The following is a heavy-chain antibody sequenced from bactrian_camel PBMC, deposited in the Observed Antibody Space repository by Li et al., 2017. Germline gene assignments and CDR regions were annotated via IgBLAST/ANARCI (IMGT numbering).Heavy chain of an antibody. CDR2: ISSDGHT. V-gene: IGHV3S55*01. CDR1: GFTVGDQD. D-gene: IGHD2*01. J-gene: IGHJ4*01. Sequence: QVQLVESGGGLVQAGETMRLSCTVSGFTVGDQDMAWYRQGTGNECEKVSSISSDGHTSYADSVKGRFTISRDNAKNTLYLQMDSLKPEDTGIYYCAAGTSGACSNSWYSWYSWWYKHTGYWGQGTQVTVS. CDR3: AAGTSGACSNSWYSWYSWWYKHTGY.